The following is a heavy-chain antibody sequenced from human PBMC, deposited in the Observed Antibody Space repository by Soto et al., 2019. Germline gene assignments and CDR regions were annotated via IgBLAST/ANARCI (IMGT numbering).Heavy chain of an antibody. CDR3: ARSQGSSTSLEIYYYYYYGMDG. J-gene: IGHJ6*02. V-gene: IGHV1-69*01. CDR1: GGTFGSYA. D-gene: IGHD2-2*01. CDR2: IIPIPGTA. Sequence: QVQLVQSGAEVKKPGSSVKVSCKASGGTFGSYAISWVRQAPGQGLEWMGGIIPIPGTANYAQKFQGRVTIAADESKSKAYMELSSLRSEDTAVYYCARSQGSSTSLEIYYYYYYGMDGWGQGTTVTVSS.